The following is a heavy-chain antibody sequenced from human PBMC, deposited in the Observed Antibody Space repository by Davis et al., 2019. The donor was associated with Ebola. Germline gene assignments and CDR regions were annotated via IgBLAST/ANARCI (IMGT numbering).Heavy chain of an antibody. CDR1: GFTFSSYA. V-gene: IGHV3-23*01. D-gene: IGHD3-22*01. J-gene: IGHJ4*02. Sequence: GESLKISCAASGFTFSSYAMSWVRQAPGKGLEWVSAISGSGGSTYYADSVKGRFTISRDNSKNTLYLQMNSLRAEDTAVYYCAKSLAPFSGSLNFDYWGQGTLVTVSS. CDR2: ISGSGGST. CDR3: AKSLAPFSGSLNFDY.